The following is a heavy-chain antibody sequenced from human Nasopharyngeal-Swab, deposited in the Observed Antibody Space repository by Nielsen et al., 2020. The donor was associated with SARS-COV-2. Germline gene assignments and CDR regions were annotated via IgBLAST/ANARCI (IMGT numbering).Heavy chain of an antibody. Sequence: GESLKISCKGSGYSFTSYWIGWVRQMPGKGLEWMGIIYPGDSDTRYSPSFQGQVTISADKSTSTAYLQWSSLKASDTAMYYCASLPNPYQGWFDPWGQGTLGTVSS. J-gene: IGHJ5*02. D-gene: IGHD2-2*01. CDR2: IYPGDSDT. CDR3: ASLPNPYQGWFDP. CDR1: GYSFTSYW. V-gene: IGHV5-51*01.